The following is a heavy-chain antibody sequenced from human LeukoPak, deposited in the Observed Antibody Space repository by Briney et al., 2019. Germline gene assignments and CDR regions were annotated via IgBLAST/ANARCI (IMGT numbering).Heavy chain of an antibody. CDR3: ARLGPYVDTAMARAFDY. CDR1: GYSFTGYW. Sequence: GESLKISCKGSGYSFTGYWIGWVRQMPGKGLEWMGIIYPGDSDTRYSPSFQGQVTISADKSISTAYLQWSSLKASDTAMYYCARLGPYVDTAMARAFDYWGQGTLVTVSS. V-gene: IGHV5-51*01. D-gene: IGHD5-18*01. CDR2: IYPGDSDT. J-gene: IGHJ4*02.